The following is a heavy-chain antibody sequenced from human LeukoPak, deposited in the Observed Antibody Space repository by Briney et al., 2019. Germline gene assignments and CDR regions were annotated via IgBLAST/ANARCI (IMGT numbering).Heavy chain of an antibody. CDR2: IYSSGST. J-gene: IGHJ4*02. D-gene: IGHD3-22*01. V-gene: IGHV4-59*08. Sequence: SETLSLTCTVSGDSISGYYWSWIRQPPGKGLEWIGFIYSSGSTNYNPSLKSRVTISLDTSKNQFSLKLSPVTAADTAVYYCARRRYFDSDGYWYYFDYWGQGALVTVSS. CDR3: ARRRYFDSDGYWYYFDY. CDR1: GDSISGYY.